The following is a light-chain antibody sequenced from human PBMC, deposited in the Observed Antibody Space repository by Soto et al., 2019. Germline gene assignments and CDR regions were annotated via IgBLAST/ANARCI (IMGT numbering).Light chain of an antibody. Sequence: EIVMTQSPATLSGSPGERATLSCMASQSVATNLAWYQQKPGQAPRLLIYGASTRATGIPARFSGSGSGTDFTLTISSLQSVDFAVYSCQQYNNWPWTFGQGTKVDIK. J-gene: IGKJ1*01. CDR1: QSVATN. CDR2: GAS. V-gene: IGKV3-15*01. CDR3: QQYNNWPWT.